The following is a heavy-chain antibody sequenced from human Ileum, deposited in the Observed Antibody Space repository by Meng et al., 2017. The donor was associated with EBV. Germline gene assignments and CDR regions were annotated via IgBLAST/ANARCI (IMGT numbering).Heavy chain of an antibody. Sequence: EAQLLESGGGLVQPGGSVRLSCVGSGFTFSNYAMRWVRQAPGKGLGWVSGTSGNGGKIYYADSVKGRFTISRDNSKNTLYLQMNSLRAEDTAVYYCAKEHSDYDYFDDWGQGTLVTASS. CDR1: GFTFSNYA. CDR3: AKEHSDYDYFDD. V-gene: IGHV3-23*01. CDR2: TSGNGGKI. J-gene: IGHJ4*02. D-gene: IGHD5-12*01.